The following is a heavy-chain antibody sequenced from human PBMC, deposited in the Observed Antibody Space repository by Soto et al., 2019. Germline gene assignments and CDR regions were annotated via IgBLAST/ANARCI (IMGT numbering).Heavy chain of an antibody. CDR2: IRQDGTAQ. CDR1: GFSISPYW. J-gene: IGHJ4*02. V-gene: IGHV3-7*01. D-gene: IGHD2-2*01. Sequence: GGSLRLSCAASGFSISPYWMTWVRQAPGKGLEWVANIRQDGTAQFSGDSVKGRFTLSRDNAENSVHLQMNSLRVEDTAVYYCVRDRSRPAALDYWGQGALVTVSS. CDR3: VRDRSRPAALDY.